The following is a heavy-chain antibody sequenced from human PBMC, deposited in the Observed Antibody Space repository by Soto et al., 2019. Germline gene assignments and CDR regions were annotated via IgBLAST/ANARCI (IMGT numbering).Heavy chain of an antibody. Sequence: GASVKVSCKASGGTFSSNPISWMRQAPGQGLEWVGGTIPTVGAGSYAQRFQGRVTITADKSTNTAHMELSNLRPQDTAVYYCARRQSNGYNRYFDSWGQGTLVTVSS. D-gene: IGHD5-12*01. CDR1: GGTFSSNP. J-gene: IGHJ4*02. CDR3: ARRQSNGYNRYFDS. CDR2: TIPTVGAG. V-gene: IGHV1-69*06.